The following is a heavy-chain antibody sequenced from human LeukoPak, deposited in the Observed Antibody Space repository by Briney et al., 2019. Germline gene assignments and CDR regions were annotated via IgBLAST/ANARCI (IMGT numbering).Heavy chain of an antibody. J-gene: IGHJ4*02. D-gene: IGHD3-10*01. V-gene: IGHV3-23*01. CDR2: ISGRSGDT. CDR3: APYEGIGAR. CDR1: GFTFSSYA. Sequence: GGSLSLSCAASGFTFSSYAMSWFRQAPGKGLEWVSAISGRSGDTYYAASVKGRFTISRDNSKNTLYLQMNTLRAEDTAVYYCAPYEGIGARGGQGTLVTVSS.